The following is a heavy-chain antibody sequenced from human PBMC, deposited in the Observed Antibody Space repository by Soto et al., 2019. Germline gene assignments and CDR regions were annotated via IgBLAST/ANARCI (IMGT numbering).Heavy chain of an antibody. J-gene: IGHJ6*03. V-gene: IGHV1-24*01. D-gene: IGHD2-2*01. CDR1: GYTLTELS. CDR2: FDPEDGET. CDR3: ASGPLGYCSSTSCYRGLYYYMDV. Sequence: ASVKVSCKVSGYTLTELSMHWVRQAPGKGLEWMGGFDPEDGETIYAQKFQGRVTMTEDTSTDTAYMELSSLRSEDTAVYYCASGPLGYCSSTSCYRGLYYYMDVWGKGTTVTVSS.